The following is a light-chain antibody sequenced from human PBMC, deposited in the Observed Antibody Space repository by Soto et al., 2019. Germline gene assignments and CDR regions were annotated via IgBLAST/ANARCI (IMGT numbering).Light chain of an antibody. CDR3: SSYTSSSTGV. V-gene: IGLV2-14*01. J-gene: IGLJ2*01. CDR1: SSDVGGYNY. Sequence: QSVLTQSASVSGSPGQSITISCTGTSSDVGGYNYVSWYQQHPGKAPKLMIYDVSNRPSGVSNRFSGSKSGNTASLTISGLQAEDEADYYCSSYTSSSTGVFGGGTKVTVL. CDR2: DVS.